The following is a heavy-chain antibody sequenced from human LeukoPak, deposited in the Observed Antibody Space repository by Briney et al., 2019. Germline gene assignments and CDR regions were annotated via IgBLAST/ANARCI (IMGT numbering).Heavy chain of an antibody. Sequence: GGSLRLSCAASGFTFSTYDMHWVRQPTGKGLEWVSAIGTTGDTYYPGSVKGRFTISRENARNSLYLQMNSLRAGDTAVYCCAREHAASSAFDIWGQGTMVTVSS. J-gene: IGHJ3*02. V-gene: IGHV3-13*01. CDR1: GFTFSTYD. D-gene: IGHD6-13*01. CDR3: AREHAASSAFDI. CDR2: IGTTGDT.